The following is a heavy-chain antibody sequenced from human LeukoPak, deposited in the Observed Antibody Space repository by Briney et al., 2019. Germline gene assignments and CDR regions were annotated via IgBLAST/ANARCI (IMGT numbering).Heavy chain of an antibody. CDR2: IKKDGSEK. CDR3: AKVRIVVVTAAPLDY. V-gene: IGHV3-7*03. J-gene: IGHJ4*02. Sequence: GGSLRLSCAASGFTFSSYWMSWVRQAPGKGLEWVANIKKDGSEKYYVDSVKGRFTISRDNSKNTLYLQMNSLRAEDTAVYYCAKVRIVVVTAAPLDYWGQGTLVTVSS. D-gene: IGHD2-21*02. CDR1: GFTFSSYW.